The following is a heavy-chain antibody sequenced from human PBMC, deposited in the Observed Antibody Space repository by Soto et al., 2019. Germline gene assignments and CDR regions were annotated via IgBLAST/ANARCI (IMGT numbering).Heavy chain of an antibody. Sequence: VQLVQSGAEVKKPGASVKVSCKASGYTFTNYGVSWVRQAPGQGLEWMGWISAYNGNTDYARKLQGRVTMTTDTSTNTAYVELRSLRSDDTAVYYCARVGAYCTGSSCFDSWGQGTLVTVSS. CDR2: ISAYNGNT. CDR3: ARVGAYCTGSSCFDS. CDR1: GYTFTNYG. J-gene: IGHJ4*02. V-gene: IGHV1-18*01. D-gene: IGHD2-8*02.